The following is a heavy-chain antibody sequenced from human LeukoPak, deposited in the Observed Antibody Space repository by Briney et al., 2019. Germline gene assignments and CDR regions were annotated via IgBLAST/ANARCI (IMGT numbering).Heavy chain of an antibody. CDR3: AIERDYSVQLDY. V-gene: IGHV3-21*01. J-gene: IGHJ4*02. D-gene: IGHD5/OR15-5a*01. CDR2: ISSSSSYI. CDR1: GFTFSSYS. Sequence: GGSLRLSCAASGFTFSSYSMNWVRQAPGKGLEWVSSISSSSSYIYYADSVKGRFTISRDNAKNSLYLQMNSLRAEDTAVYYCAIERDYSVQLDYWGQGTLVTVSS.